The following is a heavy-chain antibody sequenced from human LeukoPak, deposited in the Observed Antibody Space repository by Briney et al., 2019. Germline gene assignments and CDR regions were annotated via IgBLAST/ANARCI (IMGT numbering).Heavy chain of an antibody. D-gene: IGHD3-3*01. Sequence: PGGSLKLSCAASGFIFSSYWMTWVRQAPGKGLEWVATIKHDGSEDYYLDSVKGRFTISRDNAKSSMWLQMNSLRAEDTAVYYCARDYYDFWSGYYDYWGQGTLVTVSS. CDR2: IKHDGSED. J-gene: IGHJ4*02. CDR3: ARDYYDFWSGYYDY. CDR1: GFIFSSYW. V-gene: IGHV3-7*01.